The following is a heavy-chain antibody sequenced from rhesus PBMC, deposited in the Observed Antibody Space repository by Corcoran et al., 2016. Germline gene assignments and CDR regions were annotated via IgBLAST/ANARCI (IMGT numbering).Heavy chain of an antibody. J-gene: IGHJ4*01. D-gene: IGHD2-21*01. CDR3: ARGCAGSGCPLVSIDD. CDR2: IFGGWRTT. V-gene: IGHV4-173*01. Sequence: QLQLQESGPGLAKSSETLSLTCAVSGGAISRHHWLWICQPPGKGLEWIGRIFGGWRTTDYKPSLKSRVTFSTDTSKNQFSLKLSAVTSADTSVDYCARGCAGSGCPLVSIDDWGQGVLVTVSS. CDR1: GGAISRHH.